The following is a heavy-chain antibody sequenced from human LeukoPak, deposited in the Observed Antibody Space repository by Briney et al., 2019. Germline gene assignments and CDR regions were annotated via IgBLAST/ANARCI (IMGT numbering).Heavy chain of an antibody. J-gene: IGHJ5*01. D-gene: IGHD1-7*01. CDR3: AKDRGTIGGPVRNWFDS. CDR2: IRYDGSDK. V-gene: IGHV3-30*02. Sequence: GGSLRLSCAASGFSFSSYGMHWVRQAPGKGLEWVAFIRYDGSDKYYADSVKGRFTISRDNSQSTLYLQMNTLRAEDTAVYYCAKDRGTIGGPVRNWFDSWGQGTLVTVSS. CDR1: GFSFSSYG.